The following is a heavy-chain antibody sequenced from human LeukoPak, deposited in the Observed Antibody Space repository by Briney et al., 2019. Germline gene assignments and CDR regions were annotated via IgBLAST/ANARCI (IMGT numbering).Heavy chain of an antibody. CDR1: GYTFTDYF. CDR3: ARGGSPIFYYYIDV. CDR2: INPNSGGT. D-gene: IGHD2-2*01. Sequence: GASVKVSCKASGYTFTDYFMHWVRQAPGQGLEWMGWINPNSGGTNYGQKFQGRVTMTRDTSISTGYMELSRLRSDDTAVYYCARGGSPIFYYYIDVWGMGTTVTIS. V-gene: IGHV1-2*02. J-gene: IGHJ6*03.